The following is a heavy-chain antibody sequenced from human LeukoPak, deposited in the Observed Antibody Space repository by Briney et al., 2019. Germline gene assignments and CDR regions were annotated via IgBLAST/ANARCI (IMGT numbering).Heavy chain of an antibody. J-gene: IGHJ5*02. D-gene: IGHD6-6*01. Sequence: PSETLSLTCAVSGDSITNSLWWSWVRQSPGKGLEWIGEMFHSGNTNYNPSLKSRVTISVDTSKNQFSLKLRSVTAADTAVYYCARPTARLGWFDPWGQGTLVTVSS. CDR2: MFHSGNT. CDR1: GDSITNSLW. CDR3: ARPTARLGWFDP. V-gene: IGHV4-4*02.